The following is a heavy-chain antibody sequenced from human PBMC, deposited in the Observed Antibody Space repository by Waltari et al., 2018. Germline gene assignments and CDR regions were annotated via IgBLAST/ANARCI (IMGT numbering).Heavy chain of an antibody. CDR1: GFTFDDYA. CDR2: ISWNSGSI. J-gene: IGHJ4*02. V-gene: IGHV3-9*03. CDR3: AKDKFGSSGWLFDY. Sequence: EVQLVESGGGLVQPGRSLRLSCAASGFTFDDYAMHWVRQAPGKGLEWVSGISWNSGSIGYADSVKGRFTISRDNAKNSLYLQMNSLRAEDMALYYCAKDKFGSSGWLFDYWGQGTLVTVSS. D-gene: IGHD6-19*01.